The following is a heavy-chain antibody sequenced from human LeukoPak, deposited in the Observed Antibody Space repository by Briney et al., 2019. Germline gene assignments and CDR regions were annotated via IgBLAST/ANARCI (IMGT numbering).Heavy chain of an antibody. CDR3: ARAEIANTAAFDI. Sequence: SETLSLTCTDPGGSISSYYWCWIRQPAGTGLEWIGRIYTSGSTNYNPSLKSRVTMSVDTSKNQFSLKLSSVTAADTAVYYCARAEIANTAAFDIWGQGTMVTVSS. J-gene: IGHJ3*02. CDR1: GGSISSYY. CDR2: IYTSGST. D-gene: IGHD6-13*01. V-gene: IGHV4-4*07.